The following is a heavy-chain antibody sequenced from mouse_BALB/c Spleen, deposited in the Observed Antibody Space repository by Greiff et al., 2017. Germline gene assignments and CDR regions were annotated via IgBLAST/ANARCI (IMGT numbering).Heavy chain of an antibody. CDR1: GFTFSSYA. V-gene: IGHV5-6-5*01. CDR2: ISSGGST. CDR3: ARKDYDYDGGYAMDY. J-gene: IGHJ4*01. D-gene: IGHD2-4*01. Sequence: DVMLVESGGGLVKPGGSLKLSCAASGFTFSSYAMSWVRQTPEKRLEWVASISSGGSTYYPDSVKGRFTISRDNARNILYLQMSSLRSEDTAMYYCARKDYDYDGGYAMDYWGQGTSVTVSS.